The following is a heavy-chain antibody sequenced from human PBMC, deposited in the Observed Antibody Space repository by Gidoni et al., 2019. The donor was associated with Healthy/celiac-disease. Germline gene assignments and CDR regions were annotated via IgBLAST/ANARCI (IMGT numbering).Heavy chain of an antibody. J-gene: IGHJ4*02. D-gene: IGHD6-13*01. CDR3: ARHGGGIAAADH. CDR2: IDPSDSYT. V-gene: IGHV5-10-1*03. CDR1: GYSFTSYW. Sequence: EVQLVQSGAEVKKPGESLRISCTGSGYSFTSYWISWVRQMPGKGLEWMGRIDPSDSYTNYSPSFQGHVTISADKSISTAYLQWSSLKASDTAMYYCARHGGGIAAADHWGQGTLVTVSS.